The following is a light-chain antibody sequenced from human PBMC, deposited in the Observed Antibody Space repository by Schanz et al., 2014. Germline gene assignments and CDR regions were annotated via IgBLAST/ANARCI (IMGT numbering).Light chain of an antibody. CDR3: QSYDNNLRRV. CDR2: ANN. V-gene: IGLV1-40*01. J-gene: IGLJ3*02. CDR1: SSNIGAGYD. Sequence: QSVLTQPPSVSAAPGQRVTISCTGSSSNIGAGYDVHWYQQLPGAAPKLLIYANNNRPSGVPDRFSGSKSGTSASLAITGLQAEDEADYYCQSYDNNLRRVFGGGTKLTVL.